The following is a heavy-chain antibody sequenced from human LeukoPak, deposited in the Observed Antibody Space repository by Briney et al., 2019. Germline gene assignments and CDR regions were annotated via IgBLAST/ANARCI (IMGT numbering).Heavy chain of an antibody. CDR1: GYTPTELS. Sequence: ASVKVSCKVSGYTPTELSMHWVRQAPGKGLEWMGGFDPEDGETIYAQKFQGRVTMTEDTSTDTAYMELSSLRSEDTAVYYCATAPRRYDFWSGLVIDYWGQGTLVTVSS. V-gene: IGHV1-24*01. CDR3: ATAPRRYDFWSGLVIDY. D-gene: IGHD3-3*01. CDR2: FDPEDGET. J-gene: IGHJ4*02.